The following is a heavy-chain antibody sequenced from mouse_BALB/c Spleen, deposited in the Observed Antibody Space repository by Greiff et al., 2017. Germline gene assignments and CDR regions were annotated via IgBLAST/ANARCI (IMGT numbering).Heavy chain of an antibody. CDR3: ANDGYYAMDY. J-gene: IGHJ4*01. CDR2: ISTYYGNT. CDR1: GYTFTDYA. V-gene: IGHV1-67*01. D-gene: IGHD2-3*01. Sequence: QVQLKQSGPELVRPGVSVKISCKGSGYTFTDYAMHWVKQSHAKSLEWIGVISTYYGNTNYNQKFKGKATMTVDKSSSTAYMELARLTSEDSAIYYCANDGYYAMDYWGQGTSVTVSS.